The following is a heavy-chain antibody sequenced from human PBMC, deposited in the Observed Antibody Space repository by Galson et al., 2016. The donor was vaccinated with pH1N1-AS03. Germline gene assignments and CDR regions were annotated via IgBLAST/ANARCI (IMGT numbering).Heavy chain of an antibody. Sequence: SLRLSCAASGFNFNVYSMNWVRQAPGKGLEWISYMTSDMRTIKYADSVKGRFTISRDNARHSLFLQMNSLRDEDTAIYYCARSVQYSLDYWGQGILVTVSS. J-gene: IGHJ4*02. V-gene: IGHV3-48*02. D-gene: IGHD5/OR15-5a*01. CDR2: MTSDMRTI. CDR1: GFNFNVYS. CDR3: ARSVQYSLDY.